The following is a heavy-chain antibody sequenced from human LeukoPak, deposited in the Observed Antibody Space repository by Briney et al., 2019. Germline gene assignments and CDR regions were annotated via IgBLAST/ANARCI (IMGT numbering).Heavy chain of an antibody. CDR2: LSNDGTTS. Sequence: GGSLRLSCAASDFNLRDFEMNWVRQAPGKGLEWVSHLSNDGTTSYYADSVKGRFTISRDSSKNTVYLQMNSLRVEDTGIYYCTKVRTYDSSGYYSHCFDYWGQGTLVTVSS. CDR3: TKVRTYDSSGYYSHCFDY. V-gene: IGHV3-23*01. J-gene: IGHJ4*02. CDR1: DFNLRDFE. D-gene: IGHD3-22*01.